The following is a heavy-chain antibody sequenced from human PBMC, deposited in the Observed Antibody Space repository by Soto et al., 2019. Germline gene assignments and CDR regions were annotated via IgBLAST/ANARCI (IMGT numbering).Heavy chain of an antibody. D-gene: IGHD6-13*01. CDR2: IIPIFGTA. J-gene: IGHJ6*02. CDR3: AREAGRRIAAAGTWYYGKDV. V-gene: IGHV1-69*13. CDR1: GGTFSSYA. Sequence: VKVSCKASGGTFSSYAISWVRQAPGQGLEWMGGIIPIFGTANYAQKFQGRVTITADESTSTAYMELSSLRSEDTAVYYCAREAGRRIAAAGTWYYGKDVSSQGTTDIVSS.